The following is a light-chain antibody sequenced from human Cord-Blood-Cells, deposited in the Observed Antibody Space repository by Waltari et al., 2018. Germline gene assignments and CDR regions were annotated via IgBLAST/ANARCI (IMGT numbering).Light chain of an antibody. V-gene: IGLV2-14*01. CDR2: DVS. J-gene: IGLJ3*02. CDR1: SSDVGGYNY. CDR3: SSYTSSSTNWV. Sequence: SALTQPASVSGSPGQSITISCTGTSSDVGGYNYVSWYQQHPGKAPKLMIYDVSKRPSGVSIRFSGSKSGNTASLTISGLQAEDEADYYCSSYTSSSTNWVFGGGTKLTVL.